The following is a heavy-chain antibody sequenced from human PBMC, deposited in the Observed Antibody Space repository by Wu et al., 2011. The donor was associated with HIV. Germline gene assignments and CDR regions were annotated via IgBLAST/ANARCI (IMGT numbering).Heavy chain of an antibody. CDR1: GYSLTDYD. CDR3: ARARIGRRAFDI. J-gene: IGHJ3*02. V-gene: IGHV1-8*02. D-gene: IGHD1-26*01. CDR2: MNPNSGNT. Sequence: QVRLVQSGAEVKRPGASVKVSCEASGYSLTDYDITWVRQATGQGLEWMGWMNPNSGNTGYAQSFQGRVTLTRDTSISTAYMELSSLRSEDTAVYYCARARIGRRAFDIWGQGTMVTVSS.